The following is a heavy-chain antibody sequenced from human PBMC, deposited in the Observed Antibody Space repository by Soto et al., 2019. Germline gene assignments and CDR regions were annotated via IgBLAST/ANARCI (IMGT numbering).Heavy chain of an antibody. D-gene: IGHD3-16*01. J-gene: IGHJ4*02. CDR1: GGSLTSYP. CDR2: IIPSHGTT. Sequence: QMEQSGAEVRKPGSSVKVSCKPSGGSLTSYPMAWVRQAPGQGFEWMGGIIPSHGTTECAQKFQGRVTITADESTNRATLELTGLTSEDTAVYYCARGWGLVSWGQGTLVTVSS. V-gene: IGHV1-69*01. CDR3: ARGWGLVS.